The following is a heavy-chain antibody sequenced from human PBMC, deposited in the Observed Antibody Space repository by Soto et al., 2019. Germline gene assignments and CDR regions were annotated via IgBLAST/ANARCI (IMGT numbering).Heavy chain of an antibody. CDR3: ARSLGVVINYYFDY. D-gene: IGHD3-3*01. J-gene: IGHJ4*02. Sequence: PSQTLSLTCAICGDSVSSNSAAWNWIRQSPSRGLEWLGRTYYRSKWYNDYAVSVKSRITINPDTSKNQFSLQLNSVTPEDMAVYYCARSLGVVINYYFDYWGQGTLVTVSS. CDR2: TYYRSKWYN. V-gene: IGHV6-1*01. CDR1: GDSVSSNSAA.